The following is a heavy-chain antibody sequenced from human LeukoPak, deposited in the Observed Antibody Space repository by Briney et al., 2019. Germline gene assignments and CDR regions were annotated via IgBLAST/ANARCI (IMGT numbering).Heavy chain of an antibody. J-gene: IGHJ4*02. V-gene: IGHV3-21*01. CDR2: ISSTSTYI. Sequence: GGSLRLSCAASGFTFSSYSMNWVRQAPGKGLEWVSSISSTSTYIFYADSVKGRFTISRDNAENSLYLQMNSLRAEDTAVYYCAREGSGNYWGFLDYWGQGTLVTVSS. CDR1: GFTFSSYS. CDR3: AREGSGNYWGFLDY. D-gene: IGHD1-26*01.